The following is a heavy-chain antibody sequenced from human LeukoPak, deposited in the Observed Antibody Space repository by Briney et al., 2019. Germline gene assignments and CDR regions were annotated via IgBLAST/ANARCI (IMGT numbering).Heavy chain of an antibody. J-gene: IGHJ4*02. CDR3: AKYDPGESGFDY. Sequence: GGSLRLSCAASGFTFSSYGMHWVRQAPGKGLEWVAFIRYDGSNKYYADSVKGRFTISRDNAKNSLYLQMNSLRAEDTAVYYCAKYDPGESGFDYWGQGTLVTVSS. CDR1: GFTFSSYG. V-gene: IGHV3-30*02. D-gene: IGHD3-16*01. CDR2: IRYDGSNK.